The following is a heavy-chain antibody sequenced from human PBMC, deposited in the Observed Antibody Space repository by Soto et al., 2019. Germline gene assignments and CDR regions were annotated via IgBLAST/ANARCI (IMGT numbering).Heavy chain of an antibody. Sequence: EVQLVQSGGGLVQPGGSLRLSCAASGFTFNSHTMNWVHQAPGKGLEWLSYISDSSGTIYYADSVQGRFTVSRDNAKNSLYLQMNSLRAEDTAVYYCTRELGATGYWGQGTLVTVSA. CDR2: ISDSSGTI. CDR3: TRELGATGY. J-gene: IGHJ4*02. V-gene: IGHV3-48*04. D-gene: IGHD1-26*01. CDR1: GFTFNSHT.